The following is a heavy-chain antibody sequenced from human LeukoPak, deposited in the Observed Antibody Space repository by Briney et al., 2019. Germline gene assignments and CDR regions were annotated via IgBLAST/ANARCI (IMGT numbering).Heavy chain of an antibody. CDR3: ARGYSSGFVYFDY. CDR1: GYTFTSYA. J-gene: IGHJ4*02. CDR2: INAGNGNT. Sequence: GASVKVSCKASGYTFTSYAMHWVRQAPGQRLEWMGWINAGNGNTKYSQKFQGRVTITRDTSASTAYMELSSLRSEDTAVYYCARGYSSGFVYFDYWGQGTLVTVSS. V-gene: IGHV1-3*01. D-gene: IGHD6-19*01.